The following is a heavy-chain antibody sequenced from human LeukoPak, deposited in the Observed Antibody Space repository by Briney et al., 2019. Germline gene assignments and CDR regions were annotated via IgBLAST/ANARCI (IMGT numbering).Heavy chain of an antibody. D-gene: IGHD4-23*01. J-gene: IGHJ5*02. CDR3: ARLQNYGGNPGSWFDP. CDR1: GYSFTSYW. Sequence: PGESLKISCKGSGYSFTSYWIGWVRQMPGKGLEWMGIIYPGDSDTRYSPSFQGQVTISADKSISTAYLQWSSLKASDTAMYYCARLQNYGGNPGSWFDPWGQGTLVTVSS. CDR2: IYPGDSDT. V-gene: IGHV5-51*01.